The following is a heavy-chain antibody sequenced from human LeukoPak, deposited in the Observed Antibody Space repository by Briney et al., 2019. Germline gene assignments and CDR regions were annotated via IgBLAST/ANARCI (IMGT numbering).Heavy chain of an antibody. Sequence: GGSLRLSCAAFRFTFSTYWMTWVRQAPGKGLEWVSHITASGTAMFYADSVKGRFTISRDNAKNSLYLQMNSLRDEDTAVYYCASSGSYRFDYWGQGTLVTVSS. D-gene: IGHD1-26*01. CDR2: ITASGTAM. CDR3: ASSGSYRFDY. J-gene: IGHJ4*02. CDR1: RFTFSTYW. V-gene: IGHV3-48*02.